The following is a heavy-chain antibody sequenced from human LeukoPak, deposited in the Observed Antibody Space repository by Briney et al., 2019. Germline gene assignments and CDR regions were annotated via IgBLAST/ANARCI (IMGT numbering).Heavy chain of an antibody. J-gene: IGHJ4*02. D-gene: IGHD4-17*01. CDR3: ARRMTTSDY. CDR1: GGSFSGYY. V-gene: IGHV4-34*01. CDR2: INHSGST. Sequence: SETLSLTCAVYGGSFSGYYWSWIRQPPGKGLEWIGEINHSGSTNYNPSLKSRVTISVDTSKNQFSLKLSSVTAADTAVYYCARRMTTSDYWGQGTLFTVSS.